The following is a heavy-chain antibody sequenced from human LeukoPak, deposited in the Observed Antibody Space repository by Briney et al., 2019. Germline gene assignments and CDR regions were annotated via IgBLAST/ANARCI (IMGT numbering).Heavy chain of an antibody. CDR1: GGTFSSYA. CDR3: ARDLGRITMLRGVTLDY. CDR2: IIPILGIA. Sequence: ASVKVSCKASGGTFSSYAISWVRQAPGQGLEWMGSIIPILGIANYAQKFQGRVTITADKSTSTAYIELSSLRSEDTAVYYCARDLGRITMLRGVTLDYWGQGTLVTVSS. V-gene: IGHV1-69*04. D-gene: IGHD3-10*01. J-gene: IGHJ4*02.